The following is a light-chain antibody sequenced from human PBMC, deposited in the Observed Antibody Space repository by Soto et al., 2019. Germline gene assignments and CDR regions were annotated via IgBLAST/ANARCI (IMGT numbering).Light chain of an antibody. J-gene: IGLJ2*01. V-gene: IGLV2-14*01. CDR1: SSAVGGYNY. CDR3: SSYTSSSTLVV. CDR2: EVS. Sequence: QSALTQPASVSGSPGQSITISCTGTSSAVGGYNYVSWYQQHPGKAPKLMICEVSNRPSGVSNRFSGSKSGNTATLTISGLEAEDEADSYCSSYTSSSTLVVFGGGTKLTVL.